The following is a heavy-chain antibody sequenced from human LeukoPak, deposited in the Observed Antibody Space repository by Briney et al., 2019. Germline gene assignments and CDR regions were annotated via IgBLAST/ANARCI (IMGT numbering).Heavy chain of an antibody. CDR2: ISAYNGDT. CDR3: ARDRGYYGGNSYFDH. CDR1: GYTFTNYG. V-gene: IGHV1-18*01. D-gene: IGHD4-23*01. J-gene: IGHJ4*02. Sequence: ASVKVSCKASGYTFTNYGITWVRQAPGQGLEWMGWISAYNGDTNYAVNLQGRVTMTTDTSTNTAYMELRSLRSDDTAVYYCARDRGYYGGNSYFDHWGQENLVTVSS.